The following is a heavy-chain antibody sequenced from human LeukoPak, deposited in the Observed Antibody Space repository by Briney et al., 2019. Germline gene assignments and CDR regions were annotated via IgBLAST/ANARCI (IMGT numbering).Heavy chain of an antibody. Sequence: GASVKVSCKASGYTFTSYYMHWVRQAPGQGLEWMGIVNPSGGSTSYAQKFQGRVTMTRDMSTSTVYMELSSLRSEDTAVYYCARDLVAYDILIGYMDVWGKGTTVTVSS. D-gene: IGHD2-8*02. V-gene: IGHV1-46*01. CDR3: ARDLVAYDILIGYMDV. J-gene: IGHJ6*03. CDR1: GYTFTSYY. CDR2: VNPSGGST.